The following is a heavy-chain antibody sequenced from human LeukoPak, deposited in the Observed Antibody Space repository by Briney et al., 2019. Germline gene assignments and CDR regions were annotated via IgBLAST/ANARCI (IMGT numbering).Heavy chain of an antibody. CDR3: ASGVDYYDSRGYYHDY. D-gene: IGHD3-22*01. J-gene: IGHJ4*02. V-gene: IGHV1-69*13. Sequence: GASVKVSCKASGYTFTSYAISWVRQAPGQGLEWMGGIIPIFGTANYAQKFQGRVTITADESTSTAYMELSSLRSEDTAVYYCASGVDYYDSRGYYHDYWGQGTLVTVSS. CDR2: IIPIFGTA. CDR1: GYTFTSYA.